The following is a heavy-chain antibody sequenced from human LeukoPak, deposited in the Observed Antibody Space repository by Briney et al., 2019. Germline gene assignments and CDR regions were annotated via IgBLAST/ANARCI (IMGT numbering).Heavy chain of an antibody. CDR3: ARYFYDSYTSSFRFDS. Sequence: QPGGSLRLSCAASGFTFSSYWMNRVRQAPGKGLEWVANMSHDGSEKYQIDSVKGRFTISRDNAKNSLYLQMNSLRVEDTAIYYCARYFYDSYTSSFRFDSWGQGTLVTVSS. CDR2: MSHDGSEK. J-gene: IGHJ5*01. V-gene: IGHV3-7*01. D-gene: IGHD3-16*01. CDR1: GFTFSSYW.